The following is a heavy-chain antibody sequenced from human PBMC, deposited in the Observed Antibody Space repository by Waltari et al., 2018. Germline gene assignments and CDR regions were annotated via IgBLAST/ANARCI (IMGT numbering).Heavy chain of an antibody. D-gene: IGHD2-21*01. CDR1: GLTVSSYG. CDR3: ARNSSDAFDI. CDR2: IKQDGSEK. J-gene: IGHJ3*02. Sequence: EVQLVESGGGLVQPGGSLSLSCAACGLTVSSYGKSWVRQAPGKGLEWVANIKQDGSEKYYVDSVKGRFTISRDNAKTSLYLQMNSLRAEDTSVYYCARNSSDAFDIWGQGTMVTVSS. V-gene: IGHV3-7*01.